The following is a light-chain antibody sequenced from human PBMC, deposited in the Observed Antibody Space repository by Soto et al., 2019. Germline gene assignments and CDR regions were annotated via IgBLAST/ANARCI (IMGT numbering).Light chain of an antibody. J-gene: IGKJ5*01. Sequence: EIVLTQSPATLSLSPGEGATLSCRASQSVSSYLAWYQQKAGQAPRLLIYDASNRATGIPARFSGSGSGTDFTLTISSLEPEDVAVYYCQQRSNWPPITFGQGTRLEIK. CDR1: QSVSSY. CDR2: DAS. V-gene: IGKV3-11*01. CDR3: QQRSNWPPIT.